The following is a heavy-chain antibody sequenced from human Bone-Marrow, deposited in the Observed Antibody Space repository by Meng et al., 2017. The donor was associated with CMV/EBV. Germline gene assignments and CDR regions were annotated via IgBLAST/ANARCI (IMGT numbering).Heavy chain of an antibody. Sequence: LSCAASGFTFSSYGMHWVRQAPGKGLEWVAVIWYDGSNKYYADSVKGRFTISRDNSKNTLYLQMNSLRAEDTAVYYCARGDTAMAVDYWGQGTLVTVSS. CDR2: IWYDGSNK. CDR1: GFTFSSYG. V-gene: IGHV3-33*01. D-gene: IGHD5-18*01. CDR3: ARGDTAMAVDY. J-gene: IGHJ4*02.